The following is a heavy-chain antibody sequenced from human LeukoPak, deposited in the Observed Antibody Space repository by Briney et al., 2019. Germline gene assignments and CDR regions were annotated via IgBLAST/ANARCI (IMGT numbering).Heavy chain of an antibody. CDR3: ARDSSGFYYVH. D-gene: IGHD3-22*01. CDR2: MNPNSGNT. Sequence: ASVKVSCKASGYRFTSYDINWVRQAPGQGLEWMGWMNPNSGNTGYAQKFQGRVTMTTDTSTTTAYLEVTSLRSDDTAVYYCARDSSGFYYVHWGQGTLVTVSS. V-gene: IGHV1-8*02. J-gene: IGHJ4*02. CDR1: GYRFTSYD.